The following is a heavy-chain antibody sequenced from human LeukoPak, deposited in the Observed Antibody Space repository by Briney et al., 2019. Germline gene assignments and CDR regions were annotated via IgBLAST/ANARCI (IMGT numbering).Heavy chain of an antibody. D-gene: IGHD2-2*01. CDR2: IYHSGST. V-gene: IGHV4-30-2*01. CDR1: GFTFSSYA. J-gene: IGHJ4*02. Sequence: LRLSCAASGFTFSSYAMSWIRQPPGKGLEWIGYIYHSGSTYYNPSLKSRVTISVDRSKNQFSLKLSSVTAADTAVYYCARGGGYCSSTSCFDYWGQGTLVTVSS. CDR3: ARGGGYCSSTSCFDY.